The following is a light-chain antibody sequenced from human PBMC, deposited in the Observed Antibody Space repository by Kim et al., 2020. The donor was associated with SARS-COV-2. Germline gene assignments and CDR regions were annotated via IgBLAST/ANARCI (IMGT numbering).Light chain of an antibody. Sequence: QKVTISCSGSSSNIGNNYVSWYQPLPGTAPTLLIYDNNKRPSGIPDRFSGSKSGTSATLGITGLQTGDEADYYCGTWDSSLSAFYVFGTGTKVTVL. CDR2: DNN. J-gene: IGLJ1*01. CDR3: GTWDSSLSAFYV. V-gene: IGLV1-51*01. CDR1: SSNIGNNY.